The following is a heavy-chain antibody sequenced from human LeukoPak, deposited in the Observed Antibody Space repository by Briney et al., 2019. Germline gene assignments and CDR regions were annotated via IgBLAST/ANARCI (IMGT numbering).Heavy chain of an antibody. V-gene: IGHV1-2*02. CDR1: GFTFTGYY. Sequence: ASVKVSCKASGFTFTGYYMHWVRQAPGQGFEWMGWINPDSGGSNYAQKFLGRITMTRDTSITTAYMELSRLTSDDTAVYYCTRSWNDALGYWGQGTLVTVSS. J-gene: IGHJ4*02. CDR3: TRSWNDALGY. CDR2: INPDSGGS. D-gene: IGHD1-1*01.